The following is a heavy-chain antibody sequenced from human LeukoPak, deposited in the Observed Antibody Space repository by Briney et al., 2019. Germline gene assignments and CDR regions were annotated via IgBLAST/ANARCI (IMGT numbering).Heavy chain of an antibody. J-gene: IGHJ4*02. D-gene: IGHD6-13*01. V-gene: IGHV1-18*01. CDR1: GYIFSSYG. CDR2: ITAYNGNT. Sequence: ASVKVSCKASGYIFSSYGISWVRQAPGQGLEWMGWITAYNGNTDYAQKLQGRVTMTTDTSTSTAYLELRSLRSDDTAVYYCARGLRAREQQLVGYWGQGTLVTVSS. CDR3: ARGLRAREQQLVGY.